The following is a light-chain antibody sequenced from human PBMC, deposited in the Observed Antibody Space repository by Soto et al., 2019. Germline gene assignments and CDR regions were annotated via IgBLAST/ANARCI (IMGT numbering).Light chain of an antibody. CDR1: QSVSDNY. Sequence: IVLTQSPGTLSLSPGERATLSCRASQSVSDNYLAWYQHKPGQAPRLLIYDPSTRATAIPDRFSGSGSGTDFTLTVTSLEPEDFAVYYCQQYGSSPYAFGQGTKLEIK. CDR3: QQYGSSPYA. CDR2: DPS. V-gene: IGKV3-20*01. J-gene: IGKJ2*01.